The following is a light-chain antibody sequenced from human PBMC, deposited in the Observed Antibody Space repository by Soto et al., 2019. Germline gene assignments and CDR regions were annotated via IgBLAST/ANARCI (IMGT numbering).Light chain of an antibody. CDR2: GAS. CDR1: HSVGSNL. Sequence: EIVLRQCPGTLSLSPGERATLSCRASHSVGSNLLAGYQQKRGQAPSLLIYGASNRATGIPDRFIRSGSGTDFTLTISRLEPEEFAVDYCQQYNTSPRKFSQGTKVEIK. V-gene: IGKV3-20*01. J-gene: IGKJ1*01. CDR3: QQYNTSPRK.